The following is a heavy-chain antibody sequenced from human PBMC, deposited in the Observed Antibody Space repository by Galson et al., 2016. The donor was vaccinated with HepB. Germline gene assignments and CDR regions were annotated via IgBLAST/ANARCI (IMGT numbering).Heavy chain of an antibody. CDR1: GGSISSASHF. Sequence: TLSLTCTVSGGSISSASHFWSWVRQPAGKGLEWIGQIYMSGVTIYNPSLESRVTLSIDTSANQFSLSLTSVTTADTAVYYCARVREAKNWLDPWGQGTLVTASS. V-gene: IGHV4-61*09. CDR2: IYMSGVT. CDR3: ARVREAKNWLDP. J-gene: IGHJ5*02.